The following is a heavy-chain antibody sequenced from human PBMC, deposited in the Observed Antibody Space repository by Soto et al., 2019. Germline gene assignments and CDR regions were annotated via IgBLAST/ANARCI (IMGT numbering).Heavy chain of an antibody. J-gene: IGHJ4*02. CDR1: GFTFSSYA. D-gene: IGHD5-12*01. V-gene: IGHV3-23*01. CDR2: ISGSGGST. Sequence: EVQLLESGGGLVQPGGSLRLSCAASGFTFSSYAMSWVRQAPGKGLEWVSAISGSGGSTYYADSVKGRFTISRDNSKNTLYLQMNSLRAEDTAVYYCAKDLGPYSGYAGCFDYWGQGTLVTVSS. CDR3: AKDLGPYSGYAGCFDY.